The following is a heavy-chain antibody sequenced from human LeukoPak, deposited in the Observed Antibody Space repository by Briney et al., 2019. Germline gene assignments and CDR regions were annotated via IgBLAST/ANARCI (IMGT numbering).Heavy chain of an antibody. CDR2: ISWNSGSI. Sequence: GGSLRLSCAASGFTFDDYAMHWVRQAPGKGLEWVSGISWNSGSIGYADSVKGRFTISRDNAKNSLYLQMNSLRAEDTALYYSAKGTQWLVPAYYFDYWGQGTLVTVS. CDR1: GFTFDDYA. V-gene: IGHV3-9*01. CDR3: AKGTQWLVPAYYFDY. D-gene: IGHD6-19*01. J-gene: IGHJ4*02.